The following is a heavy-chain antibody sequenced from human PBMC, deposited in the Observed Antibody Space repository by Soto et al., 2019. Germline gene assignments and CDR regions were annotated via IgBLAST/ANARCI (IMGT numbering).Heavy chain of an antibody. CDR1: GGSISSYY. J-gene: IGHJ6*03. D-gene: IGHD4-17*01. Sequence: SETLSLTCTVSGGSISSYYWSWIRQPPGKGLEWIGYIYYSGSTNYNPSLKSRVTISVDTSKNQFSLKLSSVTAADTAVYYCARTDYGDYGPNYYYYYMDVWGQGTTVTVSS. CDR2: IYYSGST. V-gene: IGHV4-59*08. CDR3: ARTDYGDYGPNYYYYYMDV.